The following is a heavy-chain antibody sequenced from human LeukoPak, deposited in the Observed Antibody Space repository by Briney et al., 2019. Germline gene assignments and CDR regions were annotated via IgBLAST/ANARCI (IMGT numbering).Heavy chain of an antibody. D-gene: IGHD6-19*01. CDR2: IYYSRNT. J-gene: IGHJ5*02. CDR3: ARDLGAAVAGTGGWFDP. V-gene: IGHV4-59*12. CDR1: GGSITTYY. Sequence: SETLSLTCTVSGGSITTYYWSWIRQPPGKGLEWIGYIYYSRNTMYNPSLKSRVTISVDTSKNQFSLKLSSVTAADTAVYYCARDLGAAVAGTGGWFDPWGQGTLVTVSS.